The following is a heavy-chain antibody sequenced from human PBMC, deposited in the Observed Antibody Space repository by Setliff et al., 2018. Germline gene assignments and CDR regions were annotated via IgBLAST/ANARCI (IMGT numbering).Heavy chain of an antibody. CDR3: ENRTYYDSNGYYYAIAGKGER. CDR2: IYYSGST. J-gene: IGHJ6*03. D-gene: IGHD3-22*01. V-gene: IGHV4-39*01. CDR1: GGSIISSIYY. Sequence: SETLSLTCSVSGGSIISSIYYWGWIRQPPGKGLEWIGSIYYSGSTYYSPSLKRRVTISVDTSKNQFSLKLSSVTAAETAVYYCENRTYYDSNGYYYAIAGKGERGGKG.